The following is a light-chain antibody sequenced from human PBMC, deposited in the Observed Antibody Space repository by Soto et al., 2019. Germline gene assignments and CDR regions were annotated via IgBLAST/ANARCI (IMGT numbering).Light chain of an antibody. V-gene: IGLV2-18*02. Sequence: QSALTQPPSVSGSPGQSVTISCTGTSSDVGSYNGVSWYQQPPGTAPKLIIYEGSNRPSGVPDRFSGSKSGNTASLTISGLQAEHEADYYCHSYTISRTYVFGTGTKLTVL. CDR2: EGS. J-gene: IGLJ1*01. CDR3: HSYTISRTYV. CDR1: SSDVGSYNG.